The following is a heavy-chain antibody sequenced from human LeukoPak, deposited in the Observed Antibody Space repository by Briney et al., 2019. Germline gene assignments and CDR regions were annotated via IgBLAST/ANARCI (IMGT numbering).Heavy chain of an antibody. CDR3: ASGGINYGDLSY. D-gene: IGHD4-17*01. J-gene: IGHJ4*02. CDR1: GFTFSNYA. CDR2: ISTSGGST. V-gene: IGHV3-23*01. Sequence: GGSLRLSCAASGFTFSNYAMSWVRQAPGKGLEWVSAISTSGGSTYYADSVKGRFTISRDNSENTLYLQMNSLRAEDTAVYYCASGGINYGDLSYWGQGTLVTVSS.